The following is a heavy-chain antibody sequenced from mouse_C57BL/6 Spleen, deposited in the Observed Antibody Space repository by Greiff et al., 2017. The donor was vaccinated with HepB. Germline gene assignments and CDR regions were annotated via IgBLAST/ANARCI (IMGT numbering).Heavy chain of an antibody. J-gene: IGHJ1*03. Sequence: VQLQQSVAELVRPGASVKLSCTASGFNIKNTYMHWVKQRPEQGLEWIGRIDPANGNTKYAPKFQGKATITADTSSNTAYLQLSSLTSEDTAIYYCAPDYSGSSNPHWYFDVWGTGTTVTVSS. V-gene: IGHV14-3*01. D-gene: IGHD1-1*01. CDR1: GFNIKNTY. CDR3: APDYSGSSNPHWYFDV. CDR2: IDPANGNT.